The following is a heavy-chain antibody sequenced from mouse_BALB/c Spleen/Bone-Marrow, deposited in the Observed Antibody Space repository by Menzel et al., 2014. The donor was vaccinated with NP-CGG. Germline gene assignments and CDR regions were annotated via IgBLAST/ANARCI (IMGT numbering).Heavy chain of an antibody. CDR3: ARRDCGIRENYYAMDY. D-gene: IGHD1-2*01. CDR1: GYTFTSYW. J-gene: IGHJ4*01. Sequence: VQRVESGAELARPGASVKLSCKASGYTFTSYWMQWVKQRPGQGLEWIGAIYPGDGDTRYTQKFKGKATLTADKSSSTAYMQLSSLASEDSAVYYCARRDCGIRENYYAMDYWGQGTSVTVSS. CDR2: IYPGDGDT. V-gene: IGHV1-87*01.